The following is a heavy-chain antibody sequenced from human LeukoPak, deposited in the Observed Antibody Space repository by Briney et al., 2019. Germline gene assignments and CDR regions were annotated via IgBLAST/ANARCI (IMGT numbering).Heavy chain of an antibody. CDR1: GFTFNIHA. Sequence: GGSLRLSCAASGFTFNIHAMTWARQAPGRGLEWVSVISPNGDTTFYADSVKGRFTISRDNSKNMVFLQMDSLGAEDMAVYYCARNWGLDYWGQGTLVTVSS. CDR3: ARNWGLDY. V-gene: IGHV3-23*01. J-gene: IGHJ4*02. D-gene: IGHD7-27*01. CDR2: ISPNGDTT.